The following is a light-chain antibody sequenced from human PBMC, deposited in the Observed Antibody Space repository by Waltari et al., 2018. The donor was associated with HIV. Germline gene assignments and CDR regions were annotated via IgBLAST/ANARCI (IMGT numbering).Light chain of an antibody. V-gene: IGKV1-39*01. CDR3: QQTYSTPWT. CDR1: QSISSY. J-gene: IGKJ1*01. CDR2: AAS. Sequence: DIQMTQSPSSLSASVGDRVTITCRASQSISSYLNWYQQKPGKAPKLLIYAASSLQSGVPSRFSGSGSGTEFTLTISSLQPEDFATYYCQQTYSTPWTFGQGTKVEIK.